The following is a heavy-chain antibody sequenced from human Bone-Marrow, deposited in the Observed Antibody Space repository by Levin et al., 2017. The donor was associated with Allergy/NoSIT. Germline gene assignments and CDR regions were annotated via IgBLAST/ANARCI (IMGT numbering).Heavy chain of an antibody. V-gene: IGHV3-48*03. J-gene: IGHJ4*02. CDR2: ISLGGNTI. Sequence: SGGSLRLSCEVSGFTSTSYEMNWVRQAPGKGLQWVSYISLGGNTIFYADSVKGRFTFSRDNAKNSLYLQMNSLRAEDTAVYFCARGGDSGGFDSWGQGTLVTVSS. CDR3: ARGGDSGGFDS. CDR1: GFTSTSYE. D-gene: IGHD1-26*01.